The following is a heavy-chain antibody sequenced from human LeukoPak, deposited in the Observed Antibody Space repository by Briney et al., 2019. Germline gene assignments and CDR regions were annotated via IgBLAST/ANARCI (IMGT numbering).Heavy chain of an antibody. CDR1: GGSISSSNW. J-gene: IGHJ4*02. Sequence: PSETLSLTCAVSGGSISSSNWWSWVRQPPGKGLEWIGEIYHSGSTNYNPSLKSRVTISVDKSKNQFSLKLSSVTAADTAVYYCARSVNDILTGYYNVVDYWGQGTLVTVSS. D-gene: IGHD3-9*01. CDR3: ARSVNDILTGYYNVVDY. CDR2: IYHSGST. V-gene: IGHV4-4*02.